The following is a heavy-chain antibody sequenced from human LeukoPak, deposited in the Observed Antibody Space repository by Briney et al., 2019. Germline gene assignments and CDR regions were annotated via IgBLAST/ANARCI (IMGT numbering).Heavy chain of an antibody. CDR2: ISWNSGSI. CDR3: AKDIAAAGTFKIGY. D-gene: IGHD6-13*01. Sequence: PGGSLRLSCAASGFTFDDYAMHWVRQAPGKGLEWVSGISWNSGSIGYADSVKGRFTISRDNAKNSLYLQMNSLRAEDMALYYCAKDIAAAGTFKIGYWGQGTLVTVSS. CDR1: GFTFDDYA. V-gene: IGHV3-9*03. J-gene: IGHJ4*02.